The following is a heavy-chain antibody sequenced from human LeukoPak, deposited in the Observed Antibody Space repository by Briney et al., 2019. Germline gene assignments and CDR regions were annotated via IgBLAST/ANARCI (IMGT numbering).Heavy chain of an antibody. CDR2: VSYDGTNK. D-gene: IGHD4/OR15-4a*01. CDR1: GFTFSLYG. CDR3: AREVGTSRAGLAWFEL. V-gene: IGHV3-30*03. J-gene: IGHJ3*01. Sequence: PGGSLRLSCAVSGFTFSLYGMHWVRQAPGKGLEWVAVVSYDGTNKFYADSVKGRFTISRDGSRNTLYLQMSSLGVEDTAVYYCAREVGTSRAGLAWFELWGQGTMVTVSS.